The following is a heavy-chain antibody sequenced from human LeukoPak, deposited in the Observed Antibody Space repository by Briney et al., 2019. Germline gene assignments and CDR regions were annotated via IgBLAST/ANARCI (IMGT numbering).Heavy chain of an antibody. D-gene: IGHD6-13*01. CDR3: ARFGGVAAAVYYFDY. V-gene: IGHV4-59*04. Sequence: SETLSLTCTVSGGSISSYYWSWIRQPPGKGLEWIGCIYYSGSTYYNPSLKSRVTISVDTSKNQFSLKLSSVTAADTAVYYCARFGGVAAAVYYFDYWGQGTLVTVSS. CDR1: GGSISSYY. CDR2: IYYSGST. J-gene: IGHJ4*02.